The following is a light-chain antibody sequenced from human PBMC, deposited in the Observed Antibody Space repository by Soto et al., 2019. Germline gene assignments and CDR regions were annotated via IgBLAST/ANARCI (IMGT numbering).Light chain of an antibody. CDR1: QSVDNY. CDR3: QRRSNWPPLT. J-gene: IGKJ4*01. Sequence: EIVLTQSPATLSLSPGERATLSCRASQSVDNYLAWYQQKPGQAPRLLIYDASNRATGIPARFSGSGSGTDLPLPIGSLGPEDFAVYYCQRRSNWPPLTFGGGTKVGIK. V-gene: IGKV3-11*01. CDR2: DAS.